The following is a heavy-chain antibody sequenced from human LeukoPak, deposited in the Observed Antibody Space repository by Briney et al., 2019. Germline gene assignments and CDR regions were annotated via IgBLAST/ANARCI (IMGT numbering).Heavy chain of an antibody. CDR3: ASSYCSGGSCYPG. V-gene: IGHV4-59*08. D-gene: IGHD2-15*01. CDR2: IYYSGST. CDR1: GGSISSYY. Sequence: SETLSLTCTVSGGSISSYYWSWIRQPPGRGLEWIGYIYYSGSTNYNPSLKSRVTISVDTSKNQFSLKLSSVTAADTAVYYCASSYCSGGSCYPGWGQGTLVTVSS. J-gene: IGHJ4*02.